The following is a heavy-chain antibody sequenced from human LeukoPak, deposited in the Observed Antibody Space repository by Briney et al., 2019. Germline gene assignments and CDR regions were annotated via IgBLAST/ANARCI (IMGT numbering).Heavy chain of an antibody. J-gene: IGHJ3*02. CDR3: ARDSLSIGGAFDI. Sequence: SVKVSCKASGGTFSSYAISWVRQAPGQGLEWMGGVIPIFGTANYAQKFQGRVTITADESTSTAYMELSSLRSEDTAVYYCARDSLSIGGAFDIWGQGTMVTVSS. D-gene: IGHD3-16*01. CDR1: GGTFSSYA. V-gene: IGHV1-69*13. CDR2: VIPIFGTA.